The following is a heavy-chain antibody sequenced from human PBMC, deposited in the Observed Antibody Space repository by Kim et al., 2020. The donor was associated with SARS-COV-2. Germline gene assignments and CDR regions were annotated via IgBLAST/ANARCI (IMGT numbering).Heavy chain of an antibody. CDR2: INHSGST. V-gene: IGHV4-34*01. Sequence: SETLSLTCAVYGGSFSGYYWSWIRQPPGKGLEWIGEINHSGSTNYNPSLKSRVTISVDTSKNQFSLKLSSVTAADTAVYYCARVPRPRDRHMATEWGQGTLVTVSS. CDR1: GGSFSGYY. CDR3: ARVPRPRDRHMATE. J-gene: IGHJ4*02.